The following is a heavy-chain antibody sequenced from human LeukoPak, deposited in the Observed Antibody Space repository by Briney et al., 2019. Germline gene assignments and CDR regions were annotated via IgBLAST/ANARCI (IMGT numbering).Heavy chain of an antibody. CDR2: IKQDGSEK. V-gene: IGHV3-7*01. CDR1: GFTFSSYW. Sequence: PGGSLRLSCAASGFTFSSYWMSWVRQAPGKGLEWVANIKQDGSEKYYVDSVKGRFTISRDNAKNSLYLQMNSLRAEDTAVYYCAREGYYDSSGYSSYYYYGMDVWGRGTAVTVSS. J-gene: IGHJ6*02. D-gene: IGHD3-22*01. CDR3: AREGYYDSSGYSSYYYYGMDV.